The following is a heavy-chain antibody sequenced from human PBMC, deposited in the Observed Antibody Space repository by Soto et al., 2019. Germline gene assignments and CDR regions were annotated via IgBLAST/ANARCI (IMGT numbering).Heavy chain of an antibody. CDR1: GFTFSSYP. CDR2: TGSSGSDT. Sequence: EVQLLESGGDLVQPGGSLRLSCAASGFTFSSYPMTWVRQAPGKGLEWVSTTGSSGSDTYYADSVKGRFTISRDNSKNTLALQMNSPRVEDTAVYFCAKYSDTRGWKPLDYWGQGTMVTVSS. V-gene: IGHV3-23*01. J-gene: IGHJ4*02. D-gene: IGHD1-1*01. CDR3: AKYSDTRGWKPLDY.